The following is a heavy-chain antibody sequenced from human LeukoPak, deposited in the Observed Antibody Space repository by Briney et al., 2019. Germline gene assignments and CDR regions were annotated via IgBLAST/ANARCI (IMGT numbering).Heavy chain of an antibody. Sequence: SETLSLTCTVSGVSISSYYWTWIRQPAGKGLEWIGRIYISGGTNYNPSLKSRVTMSVDTSKNQFSLKLSSVTAADTAVFYCARDSSGWSYFDYWGRGTLVTVSS. CDR3: ARDSSGWSYFDY. V-gene: IGHV4-4*07. CDR2: IYISGGT. D-gene: IGHD6-19*01. J-gene: IGHJ4*02. CDR1: GVSISSYY.